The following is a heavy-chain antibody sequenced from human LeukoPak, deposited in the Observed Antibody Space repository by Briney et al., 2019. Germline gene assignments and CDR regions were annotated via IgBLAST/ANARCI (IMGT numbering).Heavy chain of an antibody. CDR3: ARDRQQLVRGDYFDY. CDR1: GGSISSGSYY. Sequence: PSETLSLTCTVSGGSISSGSYYWGWIRQPPGKGLEWIGSIFYSGSTFCKPSLKSRVTISVDTSKNQFSLKLNSVTAADTAVYYCARDRQQLVRGDYFDYWGQGTLVTVSS. V-gene: IGHV4-39*07. D-gene: IGHD6-13*01. J-gene: IGHJ4*02. CDR2: IFYSGST.